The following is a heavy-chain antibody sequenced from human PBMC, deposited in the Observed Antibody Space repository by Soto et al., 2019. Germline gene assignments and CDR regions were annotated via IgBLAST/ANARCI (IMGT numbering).Heavy chain of an antibody. CDR3: ASPANYYDSSGAPHY. Sequence: ASVKVSCKASGGTFSSYAISWVRQAPGQGLEWMGGIIPIFGTANYAQKFQGRVTITADESTSTAYMELSSLRSEDTAVYYCASPANYYDSSGAPHYWGQGTLVTVSS. V-gene: IGHV1-69*13. CDR2: IIPIFGTA. D-gene: IGHD3-22*01. J-gene: IGHJ4*02. CDR1: GGTFSSYA.